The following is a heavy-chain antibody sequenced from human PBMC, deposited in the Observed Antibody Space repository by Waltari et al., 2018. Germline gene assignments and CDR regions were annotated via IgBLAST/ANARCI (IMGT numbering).Heavy chain of an antibody. CDR1: GGSLRPGSPR. Sequence: QVQLQQSGPGLVKPSQTLSLTCTVSGGSLRPGSPRWNWIRQPAGKGLEWIGRIHTSGGTKYNPSLKSRVTISVDTSQNQFSLNLNSVTAADTALYFCARDSLETGDPWFFDLWGRGTLVTVSS. CDR2: IHTSGGT. D-gene: IGHD7-27*01. V-gene: IGHV4-61*02. J-gene: IGHJ2*01. CDR3: ARDSLETGDPWFFDL.